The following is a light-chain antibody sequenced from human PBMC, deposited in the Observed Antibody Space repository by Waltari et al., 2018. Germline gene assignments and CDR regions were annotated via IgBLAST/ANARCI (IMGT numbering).Light chain of an antibody. CDR2: GAS. CDR3: QQYYNWPYT. J-gene: IGKJ2*01. Sequence: DIVMTQSPATLSVSPGERATLSCMASQSVDSNLAWYQQKPGQPPRLLLYGASTRATGVPARFSGSGSGTEFTLTISSLQSADFAVYYCQQYYNWPYTFGQGTKLEIK. V-gene: IGKV3-15*01. CDR1: QSVDSN.